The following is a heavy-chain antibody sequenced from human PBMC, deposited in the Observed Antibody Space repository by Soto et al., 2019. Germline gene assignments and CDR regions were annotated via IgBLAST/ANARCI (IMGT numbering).Heavy chain of an antibody. Sequence: QVQLVESGGGVVQPGRSLRLSCAASGFTFNNYDMHWVRQSPGKGLEWVAVTSYDGNNKYYADSVKGRFTISRDNSKNTLSLQMNSLRPEDTAVYYCAKVLSVIVADSSDIWGQGTMVTVSS. CDR2: TSYDGNNK. V-gene: IGHV3-30*18. D-gene: IGHD3-22*01. CDR1: GFTFNNYD. J-gene: IGHJ3*02. CDR3: AKVLSVIVADSSDI.